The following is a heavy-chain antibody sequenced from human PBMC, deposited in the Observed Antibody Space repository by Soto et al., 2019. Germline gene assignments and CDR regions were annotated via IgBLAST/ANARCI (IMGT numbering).Heavy chain of an antibody. D-gene: IGHD6-19*01. Sequence: QTLSLPCAISGDSVSINSSAWNWFRPSPSRGLEWLGRTYYRSKWYNDYAVSVKSRITINPDTSKNQFSLQLNSVTPEDTAIYYCTRALSGSGPDSWGQGTLVTVSS. CDR3: TRALSGSGPDS. J-gene: IGHJ4*02. CDR1: GDSVSINSSA. V-gene: IGHV6-1*01. CDR2: TYYRSKWYN.